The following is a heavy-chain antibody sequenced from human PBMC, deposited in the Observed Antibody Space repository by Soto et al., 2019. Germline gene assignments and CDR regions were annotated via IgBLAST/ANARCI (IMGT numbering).Heavy chain of an antibody. V-gene: IGHV4-59*08. D-gene: IGHD6-6*01. CDR1: GGSISSYY. CDR2: IYYSGST. J-gene: IGHJ4*02. Sequence: SETLSLTCTVSGGSISSYYWSWIRQPPGKGLEWIGYIYYSGSTNYNPSLKSRVTISVDTSKNQFSLKLSSVTAADTAVHYCARRYGSCFDYWGQGTLVTSPQ. CDR3: ARRYGSCFDY.